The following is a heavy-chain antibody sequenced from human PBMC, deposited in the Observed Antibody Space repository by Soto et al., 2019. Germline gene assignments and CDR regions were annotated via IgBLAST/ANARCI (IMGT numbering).Heavy chain of an antibody. D-gene: IGHD7-27*01. CDR1: GFTFSDYT. J-gene: IGHJ4*02. V-gene: IGHV3-48*02. CDR2: ISPRSGTK. CDR3: ARDLNWGFDY. Sequence: EVQLVESGGGLVQPGGSLRLSCAASGFTFSDYTMNWVRQAPGKGLEWVSYISPRSGTKSYADSVKGRFTISRDNAKNSLFLQMNSLRDEDTALYYCARDLNWGFDYWGQGSLVTVSS.